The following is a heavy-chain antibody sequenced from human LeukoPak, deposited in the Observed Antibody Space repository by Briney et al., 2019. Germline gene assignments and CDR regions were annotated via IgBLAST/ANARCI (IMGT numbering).Heavy chain of an antibody. CDR2: ISSSSSYI. Sequence: PGRSLRLSCAASGFTFSSYSMNWVRQAPGKGLEWVSSISSSSSYIYYADSVKGRFTISRDNAKNSLYLQMNSLRAEDTAVYYCAREMGYCSSTTCYYYGMDVWGQGTTVTVSS. V-gene: IGHV3-21*01. CDR3: AREMGYCSSTTCYYYGMDV. CDR1: GFTFSSYS. D-gene: IGHD2-2*01. J-gene: IGHJ6*02.